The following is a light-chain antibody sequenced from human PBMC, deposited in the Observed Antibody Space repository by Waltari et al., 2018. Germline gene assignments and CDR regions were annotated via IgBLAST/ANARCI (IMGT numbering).Light chain of an antibody. J-gene: IGKJ2*01. CDR2: GAS. V-gene: IGKV3-20*01. CDR3: QQYGSSVMYT. CDR1: QSLTKKY. Sequence: VLTQSPGTLSLSPGERATLCCRASQSLTKKYLVWYQQKPGQAPRLLIYGASSRAAGIPDRFSGSGSGTDYTLTISRLEPDDSAVYYCQQYGSSVMYTFGQGTKLEI.